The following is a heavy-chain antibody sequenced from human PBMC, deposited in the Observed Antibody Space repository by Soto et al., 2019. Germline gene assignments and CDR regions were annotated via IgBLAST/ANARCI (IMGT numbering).Heavy chain of an antibody. CDR2: IYYSEST. J-gene: IGHJ4*02. V-gene: IGHV4-30-4*01. D-gene: IGHD4-17*01. CDR1: GGSISSSDYY. Sequence: QVQLQESGPGLVKPSQTLSLTCTVSGGSISSSDYYWIWIRQPPGKGLEWIGYIYYSESTYYNPSLKRRVTISLDPSKIQFSLTLSSVTAADTAVYYCAREMMTTSLLNYWGQGILVTVSS. CDR3: AREMMTTSLLNY.